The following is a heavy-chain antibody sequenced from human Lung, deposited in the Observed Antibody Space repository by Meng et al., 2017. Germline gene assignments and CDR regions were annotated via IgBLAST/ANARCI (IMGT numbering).Heavy chain of an antibody. CDR3: ARGPTTMAHDFDY. J-gene: IGHJ4*02. CDR1: GGSFSDYY. CDR2: INHSGST. D-gene: IGHD4-11*01. Sequence: QQWGPGLLKPSETLALTCVGSGGSFSDYYWSWIRQPPGKGLEWIGEINHSGSTNYNPSLESRATISVDTSQNNLSLKLSSVTAADSAVYYCARGPTTMAHDFDYWGQGTLVTVSS. V-gene: IGHV4-34*01.